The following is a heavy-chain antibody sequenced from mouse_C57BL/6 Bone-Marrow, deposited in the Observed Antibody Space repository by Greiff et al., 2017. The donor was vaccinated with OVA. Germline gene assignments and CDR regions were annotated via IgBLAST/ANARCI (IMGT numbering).Heavy chain of an antibody. CDR2: IHPNSGST. V-gene: IGHV1-64*01. CDR3: ARDYYGSSCGGPWFAY. D-gene: IGHD1-1*01. J-gene: IGHJ3*01. CDR1: GYTFTSYW. Sequence: QVQLQQPGAELVKPGASVKLSCKASGYTFTSYWMHWVKQRPGQGLEWIGMIHPNSGSTNYNEKFKSKATLTVDKSSSTAYMQLSSLTSEDSAVYYCARDYYGSSCGGPWFAYWGQGTLVTVSA.